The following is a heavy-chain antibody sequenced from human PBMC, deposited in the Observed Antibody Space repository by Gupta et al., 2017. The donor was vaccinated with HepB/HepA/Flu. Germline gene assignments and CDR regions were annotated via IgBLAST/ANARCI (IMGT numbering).Heavy chain of an antibody. CDR1: GFTFSSYE. D-gene: IGHD3-16*01. Sequence: EVQLVESGGGLVQPGGSLRLSCAASGFTFSSYEKNWVRQAPGKGLEWLSYISSSTSTIYYADSVKGRFTISRDNAKSSLYLQMDSLRAEDTAVYYCAKLGGGTYFDPWGHGTLVTVSS. J-gene: IGHJ5*02. CDR3: AKLGGGTYFDP. CDR2: ISSSTSTI. V-gene: IGHV3-48*03.